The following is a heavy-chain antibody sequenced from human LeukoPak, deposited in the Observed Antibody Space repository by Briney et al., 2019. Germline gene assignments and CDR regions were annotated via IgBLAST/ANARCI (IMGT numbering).Heavy chain of an antibody. CDR3: ARDTMIVVVITENYYYYGMDV. CDR1: GGTFSSYA. Sequence: ASVKVSCKASGGTFSSYAISWVRQAPGQGLEWMGGIIPIFGTANYAQKLQGRVTMTTDTSTSTAYMELRSLRSDDTAVYYCARDTMIVVVITENYYYYGMDVWGQGTTVTVSS. CDR2: IIPIFGTA. D-gene: IGHD3-22*01. V-gene: IGHV1-69*05. J-gene: IGHJ6*02.